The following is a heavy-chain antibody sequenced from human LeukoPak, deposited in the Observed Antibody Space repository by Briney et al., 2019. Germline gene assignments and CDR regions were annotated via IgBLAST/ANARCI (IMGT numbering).Heavy chain of an antibody. D-gene: IGHD6-19*01. CDR3: ARGSSGSYF. V-gene: IGHV4-59*01. CDR1: GASISSFY. Sequence: SETLSLTCTVSGASISSFYWSWTRQPPGKELEWIGYIHNSGSFNYNPSLKSRVTISVDTSKNQFSLRLTSVTTADTAMYYCARGSSGSYFWGQGTLVTVSS. J-gene: IGHJ4*02. CDR2: IHNSGSF.